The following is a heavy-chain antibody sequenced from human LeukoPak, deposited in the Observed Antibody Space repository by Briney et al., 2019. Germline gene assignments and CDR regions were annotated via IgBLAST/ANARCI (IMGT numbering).Heavy chain of an antibody. J-gene: IGHJ4*02. V-gene: IGHV3-23*01. D-gene: IGHD6-6*01. Sequence: GGSLRLSCAASGFTFSSYGMSWVRQAPGKGLEWVSAISGSGGSTYYADSVKGRFTISRDNSKNTLYLQMNSLRAEDTAVYYCARSAFEYSSSSESYWGQGTLVTVSS. CDR3: ARSAFEYSSSSESY. CDR2: ISGSGGST. CDR1: GFTFSSYG.